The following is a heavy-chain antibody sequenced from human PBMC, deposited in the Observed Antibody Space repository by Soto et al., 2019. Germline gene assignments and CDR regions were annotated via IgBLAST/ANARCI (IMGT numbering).Heavy chain of an antibody. CDR3: ARVLSGDYAPDY. Sequence: QVQLVESGGGVVQPGRSLRLSCAASGFTFSSYGMHWVRQAPGKGLEWVAVIWYDGSNKYYADSVKGRFTISRDNSKNTLYLQMNSRRAEDTAVYYCARVLSGDYAPDYWGQGTLVTVSS. CDR2: IWYDGSNK. J-gene: IGHJ4*02. V-gene: IGHV3-33*01. CDR1: GFTFSSYG. D-gene: IGHD4-17*01.